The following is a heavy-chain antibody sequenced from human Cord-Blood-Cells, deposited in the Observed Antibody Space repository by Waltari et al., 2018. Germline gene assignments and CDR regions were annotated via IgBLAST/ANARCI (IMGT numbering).Heavy chain of an antibody. CDR1: GGSISSSSYY. V-gene: IGHV4-39*01. D-gene: IGHD6-13*01. J-gene: IGHJ4*02. CDR2: IYYSGST. Sequence: QLQLQESRPGLVKPSETLSLTCTVSGGSISSSSYYWGWIRQPPGKGLEWIGSIYYSGSTYYNPSLKSRVTISVDTSKNQFSLKLSSVTAADTAVYYCASTGYSSWYFDYWGQGTLVTVSS. CDR3: ASTGYSSWYFDY.